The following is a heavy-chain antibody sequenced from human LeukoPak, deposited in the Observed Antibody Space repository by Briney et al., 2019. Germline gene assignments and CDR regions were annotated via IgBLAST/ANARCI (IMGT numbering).Heavy chain of an antibody. CDR2: ISSSSSTI. D-gene: IGHD1-26*01. Sequence: PGGSLRLSCAASGFTFSSYSMNWVRQAPGKGLEWVSYISSSSSTIYYADSVKGRFTISRDNAKNSLYLQMNSLRAEDTAVYYCAGSIKWELRDYWGQGTLVTVSS. V-gene: IGHV3-48*04. CDR1: GFTFSSYS. J-gene: IGHJ4*02. CDR3: AGSIKWELRDY.